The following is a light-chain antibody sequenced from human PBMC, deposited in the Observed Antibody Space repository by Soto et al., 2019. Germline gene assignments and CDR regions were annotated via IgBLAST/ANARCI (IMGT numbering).Light chain of an antibody. J-gene: IGLJ1*01. CDR3: NSYAGSNNFL. CDR1: SSDVGGYNY. V-gene: IGLV2-8*01. CDR2: EVS. Sequence: QSVLTQPPSASGSPGQSVTISCTGTSSDVGGYNYVSWYQQHPGKAPKLMIYEVSKRPSGVPDRFSGSKSGNTASLTVSVLQAEDEADYYFNSYAGSNNFLFGTGTKVTVL.